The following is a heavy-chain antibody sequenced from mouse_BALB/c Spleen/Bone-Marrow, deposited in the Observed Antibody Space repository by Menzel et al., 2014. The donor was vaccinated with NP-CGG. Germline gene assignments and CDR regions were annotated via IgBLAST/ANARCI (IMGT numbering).Heavy chain of an antibody. J-gene: IGHJ2*01. V-gene: IGHV3-8*02. CDR1: GDSISSCY. CDR2: ISYSGSI. D-gene: IGHD2-3*01. CDR3: ATYDDYYFDY. Sequence: QLQESGPSLVRPSQTLSLICSVTGDSISSCYGNLIRKFSGNKLEYMGYISYSGSIYYSPALKSRISILRDTSKNQYFLQLKSVTTEDTATYYRATYDDYYFDYWGQGTTLTISS.